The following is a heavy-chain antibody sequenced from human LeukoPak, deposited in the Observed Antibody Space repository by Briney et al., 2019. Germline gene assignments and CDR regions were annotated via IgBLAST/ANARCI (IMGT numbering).Heavy chain of an antibody. CDR1: GFTFSANN. V-gene: IGHV3-30*02. CDR3: AKDGGGGTYSFDY. CDR2: IDHDGSQK. Sequence: GGSLRLSCAVSGFTFSANNMHWVRQAPGKGLQWVTFIDHDGSQKFYADSVKGRFTISRDNSKNALYLHINSLRPEDTAVYYCAKDGGGGTYSFDYWGQGSLVTVSS. D-gene: IGHD3-16*01. J-gene: IGHJ4*02.